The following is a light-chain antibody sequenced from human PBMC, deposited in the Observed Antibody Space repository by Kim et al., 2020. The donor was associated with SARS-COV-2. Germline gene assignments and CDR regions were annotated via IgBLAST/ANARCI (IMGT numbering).Light chain of an antibody. J-gene: IGKJ4*01. CDR3: QQSYSTRRT. V-gene: IGKV1-39*01. Sequence: ASVADRVNVTCRASQSIRSYLNVSQQKPGKAPKLLIYAASSLQSGVPSRFSGSGSGTDFTLTISSLQPEDFATADCQQSYSTRRTFGGGTKVDIQ. CDR1: QSIRSY. CDR2: AAS.